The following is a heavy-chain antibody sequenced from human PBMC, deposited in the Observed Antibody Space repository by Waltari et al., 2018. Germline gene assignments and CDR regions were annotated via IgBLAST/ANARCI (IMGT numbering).Heavy chain of an antibody. J-gene: IGHJ4*02. D-gene: IGHD5-18*01. CDR3: ARDATYSYGLG. V-gene: IGHV3-7*01. CDR2: IKQDGSEK. CDR1: GFPFSSYW. Sequence: EVQLVESGGGLVQPGGSLRLSCAASGFPFSSYWMSWVRQAPGKGLEWVANIKQDGSEKYYVDSVKGRFTISRDNAKNSLYLQMNSLRAEDTAVYYCARDATYSYGLGWGQGTLVTVSS.